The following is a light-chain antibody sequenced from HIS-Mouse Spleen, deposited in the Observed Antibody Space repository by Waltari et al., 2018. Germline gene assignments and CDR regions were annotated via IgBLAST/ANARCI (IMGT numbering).Light chain of an antibody. CDR3: AAWDDSLSGPV. J-gene: IGLJ3*02. CDR1: SSNFGSNF. V-gene: IGLV1-47*01. Sequence: QSVLTQPPSASGTPGQRVPISCSGSSSNFGSNFVYWYQQLPGTAPKLLIYRNNQRPSGVPDRFSGSKSGTSASLAISGLRSEDEADYYCAAWDDSLSGPVFGGGTKLTVL. CDR2: RNN.